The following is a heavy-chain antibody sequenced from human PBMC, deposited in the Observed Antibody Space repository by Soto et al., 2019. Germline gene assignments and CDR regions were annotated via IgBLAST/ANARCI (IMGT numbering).Heavy chain of an antibody. Sequence: SVKVSCKASGGTFSSYAISWVRQAPGQGLEWMGGIIPIFGTANYAQKFQGRVTITADESTSTAYMGLSSLRSEDTAVYYCARDLCSGGSCYSGVYYNGMDVWGQGTTVTVSS. V-gene: IGHV1-69*13. CDR2: IIPIFGTA. J-gene: IGHJ6*02. CDR3: ARDLCSGGSCYSGVYYNGMDV. CDR1: GGTFSSYA. D-gene: IGHD2-15*01.